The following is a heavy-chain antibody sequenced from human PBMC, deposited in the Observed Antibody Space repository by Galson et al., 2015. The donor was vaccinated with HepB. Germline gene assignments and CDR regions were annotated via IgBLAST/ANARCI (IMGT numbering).Heavy chain of an antibody. CDR1: GYTFTGHY. J-gene: IGHJ6*03. Sequence: SCKGSGYTFTGHYMHWVRQAPGQGLEWMGWINPNSGDTNYAQKFQGRVTMTRDTSINTAYMELSRLRSDDTAVYYCARVEVGAYGYYYYYYMDVWGKGTTVTVSS. CDR3: ARVEVGAYGYYYYYYMDV. V-gene: IGHV1-2*02. D-gene: IGHD1-26*01. CDR2: INPNSGDT.